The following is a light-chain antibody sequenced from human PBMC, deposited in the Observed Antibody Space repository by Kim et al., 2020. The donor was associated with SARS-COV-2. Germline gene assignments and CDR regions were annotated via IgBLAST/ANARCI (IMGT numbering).Light chain of an antibody. CDR1: SSNIGSDY. V-gene: IGLV1-47*01. CDR3: AAWDDSLSGVV. Sequence: HPPSASGTPGQRVTISCSGISSNIGSDYVYWYQQLPGTAPKPLIYDRFSGSKSGTSASLAISGLRSEDEADYYCAAWDDSLSGVVFGGGTQLTVL. J-gene: IGLJ2*01.